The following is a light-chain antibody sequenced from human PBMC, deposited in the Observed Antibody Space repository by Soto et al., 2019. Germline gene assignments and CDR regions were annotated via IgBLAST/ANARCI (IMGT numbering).Light chain of an antibody. V-gene: IGKV3-11*01. Sequence: EVGLTQSPATLSLSPGETAAVSGLASQSVSSYLAWYQQKPGQAPRLLMYDASNRATGIPARFSGSGSGTDFTLTISSLEPEDFAVYYCQKRSNWPPSCGQGTRLEI. CDR2: DAS. CDR3: QKRSNWPPS. CDR1: QSVSSY. J-gene: IGKJ5*01.